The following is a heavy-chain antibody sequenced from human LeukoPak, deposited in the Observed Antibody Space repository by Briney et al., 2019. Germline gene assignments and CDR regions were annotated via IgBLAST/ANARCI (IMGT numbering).Heavy chain of an antibody. J-gene: IGHJ4*02. Sequence: GGSLRLSCAASGFTYSSYWMSWVRQAPEKGLEWVANIKQDGSEKYYVDSVKGRFPISRDNAKNSLYLQMNSLRAEDTAVYYCARYGSGKYSLFGYWGQGTLVTVSS. D-gene: IGHD3-10*01. CDR2: IKQDGSEK. CDR1: GFTYSSYW. CDR3: ARYGSGKYSLFGY. V-gene: IGHV3-7*01.